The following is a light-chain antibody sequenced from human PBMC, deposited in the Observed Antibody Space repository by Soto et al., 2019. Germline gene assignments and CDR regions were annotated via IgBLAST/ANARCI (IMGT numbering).Light chain of an antibody. CDR2: DAS. Sequence: DIQVTQSPSTLSASVGDRVTITCRASQSISSWLAWYQQKPGKAPKLLIYDASSLESGVPSRFSGSGCGTEFTLTINNLQPDDFATYYCQQYDNWVAFGGGTKV. J-gene: IGKJ4*01. CDR3: QQYDNWVA. CDR1: QSISSW. V-gene: IGKV1-5*01.